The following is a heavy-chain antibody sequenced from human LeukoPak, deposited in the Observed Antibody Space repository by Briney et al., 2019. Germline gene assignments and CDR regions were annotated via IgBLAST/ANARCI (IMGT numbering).Heavy chain of an antibody. CDR2: MNPNSGNT. D-gene: IGHD3-10*01. V-gene: IGHV1-8*01. Sequence: ASVKVSCKASGYTFTSYDINWVRQATGQGLEWMGWMNPNSGNTGYAQKFQGRVTMTRNTSISTAYMELSSLRSEDTAVYYCVRVLWFGEFYYYGMDVWGQGTTVTVSS. CDR1: GYTFTSYD. J-gene: IGHJ6*02. CDR3: VRVLWFGEFYYYGMDV.